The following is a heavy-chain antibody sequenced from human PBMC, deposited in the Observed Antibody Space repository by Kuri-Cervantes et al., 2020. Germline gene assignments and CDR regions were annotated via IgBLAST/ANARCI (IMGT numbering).Heavy chain of an antibody. CDR3: AREDTAMVSVDY. CDR1: GFTFSSYG. Sequence: GGSLRLSCAASGFTFSSYGMHWVRQAPGKGLEWVAVIWYDGSNKYYADSVKGRFTISRDNSKNTLYLQMNSLRAEDTAVYYCAREDTAMVSVDYWGQGTLVTVSS. V-gene: IGHV3-33*08. D-gene: IGHD5-18*01. J-gene: IGHJ4*02. CDR2: IWYDGSNK.